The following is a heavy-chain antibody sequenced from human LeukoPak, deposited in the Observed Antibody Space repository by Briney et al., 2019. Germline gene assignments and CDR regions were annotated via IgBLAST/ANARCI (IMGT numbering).Heavy chain of an antibody. Sequence: GESLKISCNGSGYXFTSYWICWVRQMPGKGLEWMGIIYPGDSDTRYSPSFQGQVTISADKSISTAYLQWSSLKASDTAMYYCARQVSPDGFDHWGQGTLVTVSS. V-gene: IGHV5-51*01. CDR2: IYPGDSDT. J-gene: IGHJ4*02. CDR1: GYXFTSYW. CDR3: ARQVSPDGFDH.